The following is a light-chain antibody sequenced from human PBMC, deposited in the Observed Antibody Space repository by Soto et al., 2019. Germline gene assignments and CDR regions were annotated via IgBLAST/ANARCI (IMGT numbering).Light chain of an antibody. J-gene: IGKJ1*01. CDR2: DAS. CDR1: QGVSHY. Sequence: EIVLTQSPTTLSLAPGERATLSLGASQGVSHYLAWYQQKPGQAPRLLIYDASNRATGIPARFSGSGSGTDFTLTISSLQSEDSAVYYCQQYNNWPWTFGQGTKVDI. CDR3: QQYNNWPWT. V-gene: IGKV3-11*01.